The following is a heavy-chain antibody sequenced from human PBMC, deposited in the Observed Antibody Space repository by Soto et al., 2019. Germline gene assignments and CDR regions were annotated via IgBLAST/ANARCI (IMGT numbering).Heavy chain of an antibody. CDR1: GGTFSSYA. Sequence: QVQLVXSXAEVKKPGSSVKVSCKASGGTFSSYALSWVRQAPGQRLEWMGGIIPMSGATNYAQKFQGRVTFTAEQSTNIASLEPNSQRSEDTGVYYCARGGPKNDNWSQGTLVTVTS. V-gene: IGHV1-69*12. J-gene: IGHJ4*02. CDR2: IIPMSGAT. CDR3: ARGGPKNDN. D-gene: IGHD1-26*01.